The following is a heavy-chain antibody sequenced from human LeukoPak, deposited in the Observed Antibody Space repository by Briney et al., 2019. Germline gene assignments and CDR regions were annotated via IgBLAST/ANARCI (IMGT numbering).Heavy chain of an antibody. Sequence: KPSETLSLTCTVSGGSISSYYWSWIRQPPGKGLEWIGYIYYSGSTYYNPSLKSRVTISVDTSKNQFSLKLSSVTAADTAVYYCARDRTPFDYWGQGTLVTVSS. V-gene: IGHV4-59*12. CDR1: GGSISSYY. J-gene: IGHJ4*02. CDR2: IYYSGST. D-gene: IGHD2-2*01. CDR3: ARDRTPFDY.